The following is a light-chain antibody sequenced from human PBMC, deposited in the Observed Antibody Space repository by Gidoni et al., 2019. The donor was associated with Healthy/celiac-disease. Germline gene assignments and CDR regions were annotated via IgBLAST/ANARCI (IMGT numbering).Light chain of an antibody. J-gene: IGLJ3*02. V-gene: IGLV2-14*03. CDR3: SSYTSSSFWV. CDR2: DVS. CDR1: SSDVGGYNY. Sequence: SALNQPASVAGSPGQSITISCNGTSSDVGGYNYVSWYQHHPGKAPKLMIYDVSNRPSGVSNRFSGSKSGNTASLTISGLQAEDEADYYCSSYTSSSFWVFGGGTKLTVL.